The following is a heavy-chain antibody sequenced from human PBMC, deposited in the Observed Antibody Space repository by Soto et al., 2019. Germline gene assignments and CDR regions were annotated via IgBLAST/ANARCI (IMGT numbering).Heavy chain of an antibody. Sequence: SVTVCCTASVCAFGSYAIICVRQAPGKGLEWMGGIIPIFGTANYAQKFQGRVTITADESTSTAYMELSSLRSEDTAVYYCARGGPMYYDILTGYDYWGQGTLVTVSS. CDR1: VCAFGSYA. V-gene: IGHV1-69*13. J-gene: IGHJ4*02. CDR2: IIPIFGTA. D-gene: IGHD3-9*01. CDR3: ARGGPMYYDILTGYDY.